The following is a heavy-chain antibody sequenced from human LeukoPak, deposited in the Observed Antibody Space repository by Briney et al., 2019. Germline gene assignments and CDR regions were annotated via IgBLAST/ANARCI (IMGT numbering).Heavy chain of an antibody. D-gene: IGHD6-19*01. Sequence: SETLSLTCVVYGGSFSGYYWSWIRQPPGKGLEWIGEINHSGSTNYNPSLKSRVTISVDTSKNQFSLKLSSVTAADTAVYYCARVGLSSGWYGDYWGQGTLVTVSS. CDR3: ARVGLSSGWYGDY. CDR2: INHSGST. J-gene: IGHJ4*02. CDR1: GGSFSGYY. V-gene: IGHV4-34*01.